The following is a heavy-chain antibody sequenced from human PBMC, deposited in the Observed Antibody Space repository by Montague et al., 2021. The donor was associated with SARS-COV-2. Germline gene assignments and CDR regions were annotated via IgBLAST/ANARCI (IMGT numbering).Heavy chain of an antibody. CDR1: GGSITGYY. V-gene: IGHV4-59*01. CDR3: VRDHPYGGPRGAYDI. Sequence: ESLSLACTVSGGSITGYYWSWLRRSPGKGLEWIAYIYDGGAVNYNPSLGSRVTISTDTSKNQLSLKVNSVTAADTAVYYCVRDHPYGGPRGAYDIWGQGTVVTVSS. J-gene: IGHJ3*02. CDR2: IYDGGAV. D-gene: IGHD4-23*01.